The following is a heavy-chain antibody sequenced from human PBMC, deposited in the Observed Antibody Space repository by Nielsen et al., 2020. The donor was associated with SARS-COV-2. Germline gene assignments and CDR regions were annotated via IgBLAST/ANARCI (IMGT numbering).Heavy chain of an antibody. CDR3: ARDQDGGTATSNFYFDL. Sequence: GGSLRLSCAASGFTFSSYDMHWVRQIPGKGLEWVAAVWSDTTTKYYADSVKGRFTVSRDNAENSLFLQMSSLRDEDTAVYYCARDQDGGTATSNFYFDLWGRGTLVIVSS. CDR1: GFTFSSYD. D-gene: IGHD5-12*01. CDR2: VWSDTTTK. V-gene: IGHV3-33*01. J-gene: IGHJ2*01.